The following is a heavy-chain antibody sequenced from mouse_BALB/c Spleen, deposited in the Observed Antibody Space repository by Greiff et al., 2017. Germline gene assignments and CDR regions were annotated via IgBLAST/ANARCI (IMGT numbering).Heavy chain of an antibody. CDR1: GFTFSSYT. V-gene: IGHV5-6-4*01. CDR2: ISSGGSYT. D-gene: IGHD1-1*01. Sequence: EVMLVESGGGLVKPGGSLKLSCAASGFTFSSYTMSWVRQTPEKRLEWVATISSGGSYTYYPDSVKGRFTISRDNAKNTLYLQMSSLKSEDTAMYYCTNNYYGSSFFAYWGQGTLVTVSA. J-gene: IGHJ3*01. CDR3: TNNYYGSSFFAY.